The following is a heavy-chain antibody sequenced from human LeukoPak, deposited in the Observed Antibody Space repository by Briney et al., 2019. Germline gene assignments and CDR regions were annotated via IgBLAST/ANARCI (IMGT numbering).Heavy chain of an antibody. CDR1: GFSFSSHG. CDR2: IIGGAGST. V-gene: IGHV3-23*01. D-gene: IGHD4-17*01. CDR3: ARAHDYGLRAYWYFDL. J-gene: IGHJ2*01. Sequence: VQLGGTLRLSCAASGFSFSSHGMSWVRPAPGKGLEWVSGIIGGAGSTYYADSVKGRFTISGDNSKNTLFLQMNSLRAEDTAVYYCARAHDYGLRAYWYFDLWGRGTLVTVSS.